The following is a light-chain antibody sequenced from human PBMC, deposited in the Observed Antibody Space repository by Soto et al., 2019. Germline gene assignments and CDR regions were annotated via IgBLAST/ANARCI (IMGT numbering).Light chain of an antibody. CDR2: RNN. Sequence: QSVLTQPPSASGTPGQMVTISCSGSSPNIGSNYVYWYQQLPGTAPKLLIYRNNQRPSGVPDRFSGSKSGTSASLAISGLRSEDEADYYCAAWDDSLSGYVFGTGTKVTVL. CDR1: SPNIGSNY. CDR3: AAWDDSLSGYV. J-gene: IGLJ1*01. V-gene: IGLV1-47*01.